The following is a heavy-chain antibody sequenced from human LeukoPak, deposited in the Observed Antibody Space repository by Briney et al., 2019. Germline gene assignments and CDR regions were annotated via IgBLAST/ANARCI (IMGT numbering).Heavy chain of an antibody. CDR3: TASSGWYYFDY. J-gene: IGHJ4*02. CDR1: GFTFCDYA. D-gene: IGHD6-19*01. CDR2: IRSKAYGWTT. V-gene: IGHV3-49*04. Sequence: GGSLRLSCTTSGFTFCDYAMVWVRQAPGKGLEWVGVIRSKAYGWTTEYAASVNGRFTISRDDSKSIAYLQMNSLKTEDTAVYYCTASSGWYYFDYWGQGTLVTVSS.